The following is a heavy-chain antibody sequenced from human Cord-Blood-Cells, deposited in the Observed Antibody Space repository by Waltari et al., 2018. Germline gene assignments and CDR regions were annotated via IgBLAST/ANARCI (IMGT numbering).Heavy chain of an antibody. V-gene: IGHV4-34*01. CDR2: INHSGST. Sequence: QVQLQQWGAGLLKPSETLSLTCAVYGGSFSGYYWSWIRKPPGKGLEWIGEINHSGSTNYHPAPKSRGTKSVDPSKNQFSLKLSSVTAADTAVYYCARRGGGKVDYWGQGTLVTVSS. CDR3: ARRGGGKVDY. CDR1: GGSFSGYY. D-gene: IGHD2-15*01. J-gene: IGHJ4*02.